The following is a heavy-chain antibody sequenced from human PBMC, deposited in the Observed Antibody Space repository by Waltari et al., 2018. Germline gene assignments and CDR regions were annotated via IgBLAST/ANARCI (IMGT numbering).Heavy chain of an antibody. D-gene: IGHD1-26*01. CDR1: GGSISSYY. CDR2: IYYSGGT. J-gene: IGHJ4*02. V-gene: IGHV4-59*08. Sequence: QVQLQESGPGLVKPSETLSLTCTVSGGSISSYYWSWIRQPPGKGLEWIGYIYYSGGTDYNPSLKGRVTISVDTSKNQFSLKLSSVTAADTAVYYCARRLVGGTMGYYFDYWGQGTLVTVSS. CDR3: ARRLVGGTMGYYFDY.